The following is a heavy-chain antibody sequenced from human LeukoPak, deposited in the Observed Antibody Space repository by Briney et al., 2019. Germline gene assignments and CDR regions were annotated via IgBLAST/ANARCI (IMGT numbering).Heavy chain of an antibody. D-gene: IGHD2-21*01. CDR1: GYSFTDYY. Sequence: ASVKVSFKASGYSFTDYYMHWVRQAPGQGLEWMGWINPNSGGTSSARKFQGRVTMTRDTSIATVYMEVNWLTSDDTAIYYCARADRLHGGPYLIGPWGQGTLVTVSS. V-gene: IGHV1-2*02. J-gene: IGHJ5*02. CDR2: INPNSGGT. CDR3: ARADRLHGGPYLIGP.